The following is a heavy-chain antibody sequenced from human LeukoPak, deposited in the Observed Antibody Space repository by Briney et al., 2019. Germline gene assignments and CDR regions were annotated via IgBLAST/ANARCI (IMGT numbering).Heavy chain of an antibody. J-gene: IGHJ6*03. D-gene: IGHD5-12*01. CDR2: IYTSGST. Sequence: SETLSLTCTVSSGSINSYYWGWVRQPAGRGLEWIGRIYTSGSTNYNPSLKSRVTMSVDTSKNQFSLKLSSVTAADTAVYYCARDGGYSGYEYYYYYYMDVWGKGTTVTVSS. CDR3: ARDGGYSGYEYYYYYYMDV. CDR1: SGSINSYY. V-gene: IGHV4-4*07.